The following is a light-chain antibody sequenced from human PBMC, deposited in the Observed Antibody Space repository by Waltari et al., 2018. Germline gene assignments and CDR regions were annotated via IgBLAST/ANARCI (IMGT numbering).Light chain of an antibody. CDR1: QSVDRA. V-gene: IGKV3-20*01. Sequence: SCRASQSVDRALAWYQQKPGQAPRLLIYGIFNRATGIPDRFSGSGSGTDFSLTISRLEPEDFAVYYCQHYVMLPVTFGQGTRVEVK. J-gene: IGKJ1*01. CDR2: GIF. CDR3: QHYVMLPVT.